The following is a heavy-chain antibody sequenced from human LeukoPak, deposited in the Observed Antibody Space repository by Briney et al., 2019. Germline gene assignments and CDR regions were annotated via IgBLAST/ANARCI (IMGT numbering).Heavy chain of an antibody. J-gene: IGHJ6*02. D-gene: IGHD2/OR15-2a*01. Sequence: PGGSLRLSCAASGFTFSSYGMHWVRQAPGKGLEWVAVIWYDGSNKYYADSVKGRFTISRDNSKNTLYLQMNSLRAEDTAVYYCARRRVITLYGMDVWGQGTTVTVSS. V-gene: IGHV3-33*01. CDR3: ARRRVITLYGMDV. CDR2: IWYDGSNK. CDR1: GFTFSSYG.